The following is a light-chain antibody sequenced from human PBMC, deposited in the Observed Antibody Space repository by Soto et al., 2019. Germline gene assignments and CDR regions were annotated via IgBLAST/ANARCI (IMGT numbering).Light chain of an antibody. CDR2: GAS. V-gene: IGKV1-12*01. CDR1: QGISTW. J-gene: IGKJ1*01. Sequence: DIQMTQSPSSVSASVGDRVTITCRASQGISTWLAWYQQKAGKAPNLLIYGASTLQSGVPSRFSGSRSGTDFTLTISSLQPEDFATYYCLLDFSYFWAFGQGTKVDI. CDR3: LLDFSYFWA.